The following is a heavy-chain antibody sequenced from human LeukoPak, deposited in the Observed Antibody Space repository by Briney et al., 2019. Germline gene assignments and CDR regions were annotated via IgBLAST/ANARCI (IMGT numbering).Heavy chain of an antibody. V-gene: IGHV4-4*07. CDR3: ARGDYSYGHSYYYMGV. CDR2: IYASGNA. D-gene: IGHD5-18*01. Sequence: SETLSLTCTVSGASISSYYWYWIRQAAGKGLDWIGRIYASGNANYNPSLKSRVAMSVDTSKNQFSLKLASVTAADTAVYYCARGDYSYGHSYYYMGVWGKGTTVTISS. J-gene: IGHJ6*03. CDR1: GASISSYY.